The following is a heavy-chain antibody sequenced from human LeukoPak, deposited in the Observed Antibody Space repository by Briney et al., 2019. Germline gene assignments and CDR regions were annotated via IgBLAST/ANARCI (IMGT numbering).Heavy chain of an antibody. D-gene: IGHD1-26*01. CDR3: AKLSGSYTGYFDY. CDR2: IRNDGRNK. CDR1: IFRFSSYG. Sequence: PGGSLRLSCVASIFRFSSYGMHWVRQAPGKGLEWVAFIRNDGRNKYYADSVKGRFTISRDNSKNTLYLQMNSLRAEDTAVYYCAKLSGSYTGYFDYWGQGTLVTVSS. V-gene: IGHV3-30*02. J-gene: IGHJ4*02.